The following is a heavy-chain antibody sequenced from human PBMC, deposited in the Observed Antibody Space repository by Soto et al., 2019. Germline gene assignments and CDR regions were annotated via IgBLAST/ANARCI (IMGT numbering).Heavy chain of an antibody. Sequence: QVQLVQSGAEVKKPGSSVKVSCKASGGTFSSYAFSWVRQAPGQGLEWMGGIVPFIDTANFAKKFQGRVTITADKSTSTAYMELTSLTSEDTAVYYCARGGYSSSWRFDYWGQGTLVTVSS. CDR1: GGTFSSYA. CDR3: ARGGYSSSWRFDY. J-gene: IGHJ4*02. D-gene: IGHD6-13*01. CDR2: IVPFIDTA. V-gene: IGHV1-69*06.